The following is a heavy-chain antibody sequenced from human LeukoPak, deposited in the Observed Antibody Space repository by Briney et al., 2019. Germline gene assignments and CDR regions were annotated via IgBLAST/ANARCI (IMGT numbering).Heavy chain of an antibody. V-gene: IGHV4-34*01. CDR3: ARDQTAADSDAFDI. J-gene: IGHJ3*02. CDR1: GGSLSGYY. D-gene: IGHD6-25*01. CDR2: INHSGST. Sequence: SETLSLTCAVYGGSLSGYYWSWIRQPPGKGLEWIGEINHSGSTNYNPSLKSRVTISIDTSKNQFSLKLNSVTAADTAVYYCARDQTAADSDAFDIWGQGTKVTVSS.